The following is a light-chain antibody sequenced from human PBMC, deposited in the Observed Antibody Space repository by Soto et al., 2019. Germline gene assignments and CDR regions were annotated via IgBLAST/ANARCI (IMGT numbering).Light chain of an antibody. V-gene: IGLV6-57*01. CDR3: QSYDSSNQV. Sequence: NFMLTQPHSVSGSPGKTVTISCTRSSGSIASNYVQLYQQRPGSSPTTVIYEDNQRPSGVPDRFSGSIDSSSNSASLTISGLKTEDEADYYCQSYDSSNQVFGGGTKLTVL. J-gene: IGLJ2*01. CDR1: SGSIASNY. CDR2: EDN.